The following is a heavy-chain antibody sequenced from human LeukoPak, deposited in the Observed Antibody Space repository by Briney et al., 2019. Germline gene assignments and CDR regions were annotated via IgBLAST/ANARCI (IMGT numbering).Heavy chain of an antibody. CDR3: ARDLHYYMDV. J-gene: IGHJ6*03. V-gene: IGHV4-34*01. CDR2: INHSGST. Sequence: SETLSLTCAVYGGSFSGYYWNWIRQPPGKGLEWIGEINHSGSTNYNPSLKSRVTISVDTSKNQFSLKLSSVTAADTAVYYCARDLHYYMDVWGKGTTVTISS. CDR1: GGSFSGYY.